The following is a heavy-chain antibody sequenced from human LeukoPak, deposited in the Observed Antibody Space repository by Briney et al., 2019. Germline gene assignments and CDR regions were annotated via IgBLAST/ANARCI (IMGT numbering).Heavy chain of an antibody. J-gene: IGHJ4*02. V-gene: IGHV1-2*02. D-gene: IGHD2-21*02. CDR1: GYTFTGYY. CDR2: INPNSGGT. Sequence: VASVKVSCKASGYTFTGYYMHWVRQAPGQGLEWMGWINPNSGGTNYAQKFQGRVTITRDTSISTAYMELSRLRSDDTAVYYCARSLLAYCGGDCYHDYWGQGTLVTVSS. CDR3: ARSLLAYCGGDCYHDY.